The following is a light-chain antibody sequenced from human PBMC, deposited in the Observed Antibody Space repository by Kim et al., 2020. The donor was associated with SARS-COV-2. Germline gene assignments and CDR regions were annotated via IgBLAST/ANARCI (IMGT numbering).Light chain of an antibody. J-gene: IGKJ5*01. CDR3: QQYGSSPPIT. Sequence: EIVLTQSPGTLSLSPGQRATLSCRASQSLSSSYLVWYQQKPGQAPRLLIYRASARASGISDRISGSGSGTDFTLTINRLEPGDSAVYYCQQYGSSPPITFGQGTRLEIK. V-gene: IGKV3-20*01. CDR1: QSLSSSY. CDR2: RAS.